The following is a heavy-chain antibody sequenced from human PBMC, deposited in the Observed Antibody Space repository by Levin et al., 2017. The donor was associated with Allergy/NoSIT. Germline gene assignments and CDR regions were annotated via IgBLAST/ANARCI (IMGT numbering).Heavy chain of an antibody. V-gene: IGHV3-23*01. J-gene: IGHJ4*02. CDR2: ISGSSNST. D-gene: IGHD3-3*02. Sequence: GGSLRLSCAASGFTFSSYAMSSFRQAPGKGLEWVSTISGSSNSTFYADSVKRRFTISRDNSKNTLSLQMNSLRAEDTAVYYCAKDISHFWSGSDYWGQGTLVTVSS. CDR3: AKDISHFWSGSDY. CDR1: GFTFSSYA.